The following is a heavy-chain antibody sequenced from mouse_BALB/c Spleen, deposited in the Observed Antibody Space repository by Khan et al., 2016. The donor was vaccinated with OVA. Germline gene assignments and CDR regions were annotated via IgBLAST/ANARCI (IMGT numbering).Heavy chain of an antibody. J-gene: IGHJ4*01. CDR3: ARPPFFSDVMVY. Sequence: QIQLVQSGPELKKPGETVKISCKASGYTFKNHGMNWVKQAPGKSLKWMGWINTYTGEPTYVEDFKGRFAFSLDTSASTAYLQINNLKNEDTATYSGARPPFFSDVMVYWGQGTSVTVSS. CDR2: INTYTGEP. CDR1: GYTFKNHG. V-gene: IGHV9-3-1*01.